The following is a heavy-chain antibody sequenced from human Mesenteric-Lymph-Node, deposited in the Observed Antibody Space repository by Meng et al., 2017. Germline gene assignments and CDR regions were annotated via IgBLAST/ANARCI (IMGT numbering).Heavy chain of an antibody. D-gene: IGHD6-19*01. J-gene: IGHJ4*02. V-gene: IGHV1-3*01. CDR1: GYTFTSYA. CDR2: INAGNGNT. Sequence: ASVKVSCKASGYTFTSYAMHWVRQAPGQRLEWMGWINAGNGNTKYSQKFQGRVTITRDTSASTAYMELSSLRSEDTAVYYCARDVSGWLVTFDYWGQGTLVTVSS. CDR3: ARDVSGWLVTFDY.